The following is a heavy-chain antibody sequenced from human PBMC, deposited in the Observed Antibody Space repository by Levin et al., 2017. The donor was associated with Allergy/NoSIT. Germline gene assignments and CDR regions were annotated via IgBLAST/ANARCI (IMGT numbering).Heavy chain of an antibody. V-gene: IGHV3-48*01. D-gene: IGHD6-13*01. CDR2: ISSSSTTI. CDR3: AREGPGAAAGTFDY. CDR1: GFTFSSYS. J-gene: IGHJ4*02. Sequence: GGSLRLSCAASGFTFSSYSMNWVRQAPGKGLEWVSYISSSSTTIYYADSVKGRFTISRDNAKNSLYLQMNSLRAEDTAVYYCAREGPGAAAGTFDYWGQGTLVTVSS.